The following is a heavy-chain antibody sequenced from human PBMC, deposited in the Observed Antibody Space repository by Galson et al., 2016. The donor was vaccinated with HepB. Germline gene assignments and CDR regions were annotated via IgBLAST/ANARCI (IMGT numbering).Heavy chain of an antibody. J-gene: IGHJ4*02. CDR2: INLSADSA. D-gene: IGHD3-22*01. V-gene: IGHV1-46*03. CDR1: GYTFTTYY. Sequence: SVKVSCKASGYTFTTYYLHWVRQAPGQGLEWMAMINLSADSATYAPKFQGRVTVTRDTSTSTAYMELSSLTSEDTAVYYCARAFTARTYYDSSGSYCLAYWGQGSLVTVSS. CDR3: ARAFTARTYYDSSGSYCLAY.